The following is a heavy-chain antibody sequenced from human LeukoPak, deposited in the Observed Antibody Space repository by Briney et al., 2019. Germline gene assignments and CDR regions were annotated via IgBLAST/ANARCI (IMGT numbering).Heavy chain of an antibody. CDR3: ARGITMVRGVTPFDY. CDR1: GFTFSSYS. Sequence: PGGSLRLSCAASGFTFSSYSMNWVRQAPGKGLEWDSSISSSSSYIYYADSVKGRFTISRDNAKNSLYLQMNSLRAEDTAVYYCARGITMVRGVTPFDYWGQGTLVTVSS. D-gene: IGHD3-10*01. CDR2: ISSSSSYI. V-gene: IGHV3-21*01. J-gene: IGHJ4*02.